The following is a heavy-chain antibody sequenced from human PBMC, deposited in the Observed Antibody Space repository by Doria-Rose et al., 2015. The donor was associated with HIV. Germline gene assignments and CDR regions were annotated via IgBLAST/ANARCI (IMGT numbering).Heavy chain of an antibody. D-gene: IGHD1-1*01. CDR3: ARDNWNLDY. Sequence: LQESGGGLVQPGGSLRLSCAASGFIFSNYWMHWVRQAPGKGLVWVARINSDGSKTDYADSVKGRFTISRDNAKNTLYLQINSLRVEDTAVYYCARDNWNLDYWGRGTLVTVSS. CDR2: INSDGSKT. CDR1: GFIFSNYW. V-gene: IGHV3-74*01. J-gene: IGHJ4*02.